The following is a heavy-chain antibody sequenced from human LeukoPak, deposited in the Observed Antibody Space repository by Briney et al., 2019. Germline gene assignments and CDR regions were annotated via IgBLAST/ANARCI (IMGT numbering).Heavy chain of an antibody. J-gene: IGHJ3*02. V-gene: IGHV3-30-3*01. D-gene: IGHD3-16*02. Sequence: GGSLRLSCAASGFTFSSYDMHWVRQAPGKGLEWVAVITYDGSNKYYADSVKGRFTISRDNSKNTLYLQMNSLRAEDTAVYYCARGYYDYVWGSYRGGAFDIWGQGTMVTVSS. CDR1: GFTFSSYD. CDR3: ARGYYDYVWGSYRGGAFDI. CDR2: ITYDGSNK.